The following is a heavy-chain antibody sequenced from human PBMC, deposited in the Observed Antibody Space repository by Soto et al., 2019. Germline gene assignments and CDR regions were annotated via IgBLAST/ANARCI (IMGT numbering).Heavy chain of an antibody. CDR3: ARDHRYSSGWYSAFDI. Sequence: PGGFLRLSCAASGFTVSSNYMSWVRQAPGKGLEWVSVIYSGGSTYYADSVKGRFTISRDNSKNTLYLQMNSLRAEDTAVYYCARDHRYSSGWYSAFDIWGQGTMFTV. CDR2: IYSGGST. J-gene: IGHJ3*02. CDR1: GFTVSSNY. V-gene: IGHV3-53*01. D-gene: IGHD6-19*01.